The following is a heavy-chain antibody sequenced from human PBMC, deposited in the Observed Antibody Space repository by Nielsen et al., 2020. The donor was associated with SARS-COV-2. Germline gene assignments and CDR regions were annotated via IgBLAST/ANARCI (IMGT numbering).Heavy chain of an antibody. CDR3: AGRGIEIRFLGVGYYGMDV. Sequence: GESLKISCAASGFTFSSYSMNWVRQAPGKGLEWVSSISSSSSYIYYADSVKGRFTISRDNAKNSLYLQMNSLRAEDTAVYYCAGRGIEIRFLGVGYYGMDVWGQGTTVTVSS. J-gene: IGHJ6*02. V-gene: IGHV3-21*01. CDR1: GFTFSSYS. D-gene: IGHD3-3*01. CDR2: ISSSSSYI.